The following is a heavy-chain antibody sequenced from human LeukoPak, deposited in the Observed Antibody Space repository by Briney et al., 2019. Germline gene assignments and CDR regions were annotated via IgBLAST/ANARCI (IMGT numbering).Heavy chain of an antibody. CDR1: GYSISSGYY. V-gene: IGHV4-38-2*02. Sequence: PSETLSLTCTVSGYSISSGYYWGWIRQPPGKGLEWIGSIYHSGSTYYNPSLKSRVTISVDTSKNQFSLKLSSVTAADTAVYYCARSLWEQYYFDYWGQGTLVTVSS. D-gene: IGHD1/OR15-1a*01. CDR3: ARSLWEQYYFDY. J-gene: IGHJ4*02. CDR2: IYHSGST.